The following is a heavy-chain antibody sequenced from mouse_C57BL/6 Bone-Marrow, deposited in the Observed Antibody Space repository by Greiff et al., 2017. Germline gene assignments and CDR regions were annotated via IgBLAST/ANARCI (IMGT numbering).Heavy chain of an antibody. CDR1: GYTFTDHT. J-gene: IGHJ1*03. V-gene: IGHV1-78*01. CDR2: IYPRDGST. Sequence: VQLQQSDAELVKPGASVKISCKVSGYTFTDHTIHWMKQRPEQGLEWIGYIYPRDGSTKYNETFKGKATLTADKSSSTAYMQLNSLTSDDSAVYFCARLAHYDGYSHWYFDGWGTGATVTVSS. D-gene: IGHD2-3*01. CDR3: ARLAHYDGYSHWYFDG.